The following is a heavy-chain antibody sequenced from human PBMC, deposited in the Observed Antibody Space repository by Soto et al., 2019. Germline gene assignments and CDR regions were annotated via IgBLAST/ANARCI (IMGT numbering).Heavy chain of an antibody. CDR2: IYSDGYT. D-gene: IGHD2-2*01. CDR3: ARRKYCSSTTCFDY. J-gene: IGHJ4*02. V-gene: IGHV3-66*01. CDR1: GFNVSISY. Sequence: GGSLRLSCAASGFNVSISYMSWVRQVPGKGLGWVSIIYSDGYTYYAASVKGRFTISRDNFKNTLYLQMSSLRAEDTAVYYCARRKYCSSTTCFDYWGQGTLVTVSS.